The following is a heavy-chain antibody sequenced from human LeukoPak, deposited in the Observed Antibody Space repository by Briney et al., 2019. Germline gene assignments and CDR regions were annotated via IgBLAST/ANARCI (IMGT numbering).Heavy chain of an antibody. V-gene: IGHV3-66*01. CDR2: TYSGGST. D-gene: IGHD1-7*01. Sequence: PGGSLRLSCAASGFTVSSNYMNWVRQAPGKGLEWVSVTYSGGSTYYADSVKGRFTISRDNSKNTVYLQMNNLRAEDTAVYYCARDSGWNYVDLEYWGQGTLVTVSS. CDR3: ARDSGWNYVDLEY. CDR1: GFTVSSNY. J-gene: IGHJ4*02.